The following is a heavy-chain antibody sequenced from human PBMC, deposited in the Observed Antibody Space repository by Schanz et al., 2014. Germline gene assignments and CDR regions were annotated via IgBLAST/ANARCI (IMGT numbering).Heavy chain of an antibody. CDR2: INSSGGGT. CDR1: GYTFSFTSYN. D-gene: IGHD6-19*01. J-gene: IGHJ4*02. Sequence: QVQVEQSGPEVKKPGASVTVSCQASGYTFSFTSYNVHWVRQAPGQGLEWMGYINSSGGGTSYAQKVQDRLTMTRDASTSTVYMELSSLRSEDTAVYFCARGGYSSGWYDRDIAHFDYWGQGTLVTVSS. CDR3: ARGGYSSGWYDRDIAHFDY. V-gene: IGHV1-46*01.